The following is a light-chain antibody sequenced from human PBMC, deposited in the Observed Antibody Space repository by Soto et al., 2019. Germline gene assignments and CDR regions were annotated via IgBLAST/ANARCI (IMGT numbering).Light chain of an antibody. CDR1: SSDVATYKY. Sequence: QSVLTQPASGSGSPGQSITIPCTGTSSDVATYKYVSWYQQHPGKAPKLRIYEVSNRPSGVSNRFSGSKSGNTASLTISGLQADDEADYYCSSYTSRSTPVFGGGTQLTVL. V-gene: IGLV2-14*01. CDR2: EVS. J-gene: IGLJ2*01. CDR3: SSYTSRSTPV.